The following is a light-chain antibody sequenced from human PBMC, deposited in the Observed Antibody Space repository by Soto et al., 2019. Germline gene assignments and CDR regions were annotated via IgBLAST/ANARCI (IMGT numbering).Light chain of an antibody. Sequence: GDTVTISCRASQSLDKWLAWYQQKPGTAPKLLIYKASTLDSGVPSRFSGSGSGTEFTLTISSLQPEDFGTYYCQQYKSYSVTFGGGTTVEIK. J-gene: IGKJ4*01. CDR3: QQYKSYSVT. CDR2: KAS. V-gene: IGKV1-5*03. CDR1: QSLDKW.